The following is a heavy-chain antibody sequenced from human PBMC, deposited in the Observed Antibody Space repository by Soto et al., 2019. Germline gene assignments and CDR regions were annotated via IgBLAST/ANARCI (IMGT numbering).Heavy chain of an antibody. CDR2: INAANGDT. V-gene: IGHV1-3*01. J-gene: IGHJ5*02. D-gene: IGHD6-13*01. CDR1: GYTFTSYG. Sequence: GSVKVSCKASGYTFTSYGIHWVRQAPGQRLEWMGWINAANGDTKYSPKFQGRVTITRDTSASTAYMELSSLRSEDTAVYYCVRRHVSAPGIDWFEPWGQGTMVTVSS. CDR3: VRRHVSAPGIDWFEP.